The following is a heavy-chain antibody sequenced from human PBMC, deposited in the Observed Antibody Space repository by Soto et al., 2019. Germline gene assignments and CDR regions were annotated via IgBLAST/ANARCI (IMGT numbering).Heavy chain of an antibody. J-gene: IGHJ4*02. Sequence: PGGSLRLSCAASGFTFSSYAMHWVRQAPGKGLEWVAVISYDGSNKYYADSVKGQFTISRDNSKNTLYLQMNSLRAEDTAVYYCARDKFDYWGQGTLVTVSS. CDR3: ARDKFDY. V-gene: IGHV3-30-3*01. CDR1: GFTFSSYA. CDR2: ISYDGSNK.